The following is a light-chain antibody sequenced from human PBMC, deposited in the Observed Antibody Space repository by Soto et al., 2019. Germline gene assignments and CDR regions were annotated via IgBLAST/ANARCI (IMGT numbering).Light chain of an antibody. J-gene: IGKJ2*01. CDR2: WAS. V-gene: IGKV4-1*01. CDR3: QHYFNIPYT. Sequence: DIVMTQSPDSLAVSLGERATINCKSSQSVFDSSNNKNYLAWYHQKPGQPPRLLISWASTRESGVTDRFSGSGSGTDFTLTISSLQAEDVAVYYCQHYFNIPYTFGQGTKLEIK. CDR1: QSVFDSSNNKNY.